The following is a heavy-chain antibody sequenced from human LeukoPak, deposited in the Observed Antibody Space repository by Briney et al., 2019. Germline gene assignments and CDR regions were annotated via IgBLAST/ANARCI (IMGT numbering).Heavy chain of an antibody. CDR1: EFSISIYD. CDR3: ARAPSRGERLRAFDV. D-gene: IGHD1-26*01. CDR2: IGTAGDT. V-gene: IGHV3-13*01. Sequence: GGSLGLYCTASEFSISIYDLQWVRQVPGKGLEYVSTIGTAGDTYYAGSVRDRFFISRDAAKNSWYLQMITLRADDTAVYYCARAPSRGERLRAFDVWGQGTMVTVST. J-gene: IGHJ3*01.